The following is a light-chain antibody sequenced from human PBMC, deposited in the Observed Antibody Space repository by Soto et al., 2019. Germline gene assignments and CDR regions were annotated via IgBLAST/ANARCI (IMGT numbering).Light chain of an antibody. CDR3: SSYAGSNNHWV. J-gene: IGLJ3*02. CDR1: SSDVGGYNY. Sequence: QSVLTQPPSASGSPGQSVTISCTGTSSDVGGYNYVSWYQQHPGKAPKLMIYEVSKRPSGVPDRFSGSKSGNTASLTVSGLQAEDEADYYCSSYAGSNNHWVFGGGTKLTV. CDR2: EVS. V-gene: IGLV2-8*01.